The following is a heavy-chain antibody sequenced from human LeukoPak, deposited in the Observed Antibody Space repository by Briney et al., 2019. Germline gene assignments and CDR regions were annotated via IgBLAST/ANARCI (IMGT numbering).Heavy chain of an antibody. Sequence: GGSLRLSCAASGFTFSSYAMSWVRQAPGKGLEWVSAVSGGGGSTYFADSVKGRFTISRDNSKNTLYLQMNSLRAEDTAVYYCAKNVGSSGYSPLDHWVQGTLVTVSS. CDR3: AKNVGSSGYSPLDH. CDR2: VSGGGGST. J-gene: IGHJ4*02. CDR1: GFTFSSYA. V-gene: IGHV3-23*01. D-gene: IGHD3-22*01.